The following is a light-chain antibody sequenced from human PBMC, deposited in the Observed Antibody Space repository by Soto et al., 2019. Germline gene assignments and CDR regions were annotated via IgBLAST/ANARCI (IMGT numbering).Light chain of an antibody. CDR3: QQCVTSPWT. CDR1: QSVRSSY. CDR2: GAS. Sequence: EVALTQSPGTLSLSPGERATLSCRASQSVRSSYLAWYQQKPGQAPRLLISGASSRATGIPDRFSGSGSGTDFTLTISRLEPEDSAVYYCQQCVTSPWTFGQGTKVDIK. V-gene: IGKV3-20*01. J-gene: IGKJ1*01.